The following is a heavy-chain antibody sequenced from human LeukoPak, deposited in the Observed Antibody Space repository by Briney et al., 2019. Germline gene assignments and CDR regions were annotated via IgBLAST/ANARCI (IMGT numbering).Heavy chain of an antibody. Sequence: GGSLRLSCAASGFTFSSRGMHWVRQAPGKGLEWVSAISGSGGSTYYADSVKGRFTISRDNSKNTLYLQMNSLRAEDTAVYYCAKDAGYIAVAGTGEDAFDIWGQGTMVTVSS. V-gene: IGHV3-23*01. D-gene: IGHD6-19*01. J-gene: IGHJ3*02. CDR1: GFTFSSRG. CDR2: ISGSGGST. CDR3: AKDAGYIAVAGTGEDAFDI.